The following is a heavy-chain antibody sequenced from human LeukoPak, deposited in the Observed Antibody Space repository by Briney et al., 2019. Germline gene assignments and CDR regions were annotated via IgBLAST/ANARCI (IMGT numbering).Heavy chain of an antibody. CDR3: ARVPAPFTTSGVLSI. CDR1: GFTFSSYS. J-gene: IGHJ3*02. D-gene: IGHD3-3*01. CDR2: ISSSSSYI. V-gene: IGHV3-21*01. Sequence: PGGSLRLSCVASGFTFSSYSMNWVRQAPGKGLEWVSSISSSSSYIYYADSVKGRFTISRDNAKNSLYLQMNSLRAEDTAVYYCARVPAPFTTSGVLSIWGQGTMVTVSS.